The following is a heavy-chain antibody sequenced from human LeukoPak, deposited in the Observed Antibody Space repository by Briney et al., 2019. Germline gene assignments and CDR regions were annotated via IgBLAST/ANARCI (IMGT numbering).Heavy chain of an antibody. CDR3: AKDLAFWSGYYIRYFQH. D-gene: IGHD3-3*01. CDR1: GFTFSSYA. Sequence: GGSLRLSCAASGFTFSSYAMSWVRQAPGKGLEWVSANSGSGGSTYYADSVKGRFTISRDNSKNTLYLQMNSLRAEDTAVYYCAKDLAFWSGYYIRYFQHWGQGTLVTVSS. CDR2: NSGSGGST. J-gene: IGHJ1*01. V-gene: IGHV3-23*01.